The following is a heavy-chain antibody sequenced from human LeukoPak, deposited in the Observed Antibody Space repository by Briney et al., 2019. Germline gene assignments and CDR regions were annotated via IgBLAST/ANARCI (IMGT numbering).Heavy chain of an antibody. CDR2: INSDGSRT. CDR1: GFTFSSYW. V-gene: IGHV3-74*01. J-gene: IGHJ4*02. CDR3: ATDDHPYYFDS. Sequence: GGSLRLSCAASGFTFSSYWMHWVRQAPGKGLVWVSRINSDGSRTNYADSVKGRFTISTSTPNTTLYLQMNSLRAEDTAVYYCATDDHPYYFDSSGQGTLVTVSS.